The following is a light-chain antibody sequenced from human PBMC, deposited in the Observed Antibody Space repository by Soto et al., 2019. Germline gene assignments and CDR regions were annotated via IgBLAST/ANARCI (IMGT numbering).Light chain of an antibody. V-gene: IGLV1-44*01. CDR3: AAWDDSLSGVV. Sequence: QSVLTQPPSASGTPGRRVAISCSGSRSNIGDNTVNWYQQLPGTAPKLLIYSDNQRPSGVPDRFSGSKSGTSASLAISGLQSEDEADFYCAAWDDSLSGVVFGGGTQLTVL. CDR2: SDN. J-gene: IGLJ2*01. CDR1: RSNIGDNT.